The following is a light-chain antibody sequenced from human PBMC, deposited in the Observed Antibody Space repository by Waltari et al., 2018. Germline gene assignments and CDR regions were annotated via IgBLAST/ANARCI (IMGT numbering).Light chain of an antibody. CDR2: AAS. V-gene: IGKV1-17*01. CDR1: QGISTY. CDR3: LQYNSNPRT. Sequence: DIQMTRSPSSLSASAGERVTITCRASQGISTYLNWYQQKPGKAPKRLIYAASSLEGGVPSRFSGSGSGTDFTLTISSLQPEDFATYYCLQYNSNPRTFGQGTKVEIK. J-gene: IGKJ1*01.